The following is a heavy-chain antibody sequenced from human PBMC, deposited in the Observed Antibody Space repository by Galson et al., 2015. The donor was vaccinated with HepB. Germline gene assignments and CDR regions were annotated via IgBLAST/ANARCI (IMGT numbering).Heavy chain of an antibody. CDR3: ANLAVAGTDY. D-gene: IGHD6-19*01. CDR1: GLTSRSYA. V-gene: IGHV3-23*01. Sequence: SLRLSCAVSGLTSRSYAMRWVRQAPGQGLEWVPAFRAGGGDTYHADSVRGRFTISRDDSKNTLFLLMKRLRADDTALYFCANLAVAGTDYWGQGALVTVSS. J-gene: IGHJ4*02. CDR2: FRAGGGDT.